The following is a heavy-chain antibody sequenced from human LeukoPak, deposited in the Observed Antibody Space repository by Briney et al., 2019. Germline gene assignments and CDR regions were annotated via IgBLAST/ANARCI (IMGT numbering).Heavy chain of an antibody. Sequence: ASQTLSLTCTVSGGSISSGGYYWSWIRQHPGKGLEWIGYIYYSGSTYYNPSLKSRVTISVDTSKNQFSLKLSSVTAADTAVYYCARNFGYSSSWYFYWGQGTLVTVSS. CDR2: IYYSGST. V-gene: IGHV4-31*03. J-gene: IGHJ4*02. CDR1: GGSISSGGYY. CDR3: ARNFGYSSSWYFY. D-gene: IGHD6-13*01.